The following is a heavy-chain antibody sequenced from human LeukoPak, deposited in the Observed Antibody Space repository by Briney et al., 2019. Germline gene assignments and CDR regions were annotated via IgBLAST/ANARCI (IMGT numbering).Heavy chain of an antibody. D-gene: IGHD1-14*01. Sequence: GGSLRLSCAASGFTFSSCAMSWVRQAPGKGPEWVSVISGSGGSIYYGDSLKGRFSISRDNSKNMLYLQMNSLRVEDTAVYYCAKLPEEHLNLDYWGQGTLVTVSS. CDR1: GFTFSSCA. CDR2: ISGSGGSI. V-gene: IGHV3-23*01. CDR3: AKLPEEHLNLDY. J-gene: IGHJ4*02.